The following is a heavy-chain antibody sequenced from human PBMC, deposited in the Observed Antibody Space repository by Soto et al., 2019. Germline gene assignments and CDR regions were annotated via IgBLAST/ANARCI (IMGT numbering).Heavy chain of an antibody. Sequence: PSETLSLTCTVSGGSISSGGYYWSWIRQHPGKGLEWIGYIYYSGSTNYNPSLKSRVTISVDTSKNQFSLKLSSVTAADTAVYYCARVQLSIQKPYYYDPRRDAFDIWGQGTMVTVSS. J-gene: IGHJ3*02. CDR2: IYYSGST. V-gene: IGHV4-61*08. CDR1: GGSISSGGYY. CDR3: ARVQLSIQKPYYYDPRRDAFDI. D-gene: IGHD3-22*01.